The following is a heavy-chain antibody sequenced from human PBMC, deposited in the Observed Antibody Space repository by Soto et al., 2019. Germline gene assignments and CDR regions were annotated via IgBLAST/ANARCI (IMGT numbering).Heavy chain of an antibody. J-gene: IGHJ5*02. CDR1: GGSISSSSYY. D-gene: IGHD3-3*02. Sequence: QLQLQESGPGLVKPPETLSLTCTVSGGSISSSSYYWGWIRQPPGKGLEWIGSIYYSGSTYYNPSLKSRVTISVDTSKNQFSLKLSSVTAADTAVYYCASPKIAFYNWFDPWGQGTLVTVSS. CDR2: IYYSGST. CDR3: ASPKIAFYNWFDP. V-gene: IGHV4-39*01.